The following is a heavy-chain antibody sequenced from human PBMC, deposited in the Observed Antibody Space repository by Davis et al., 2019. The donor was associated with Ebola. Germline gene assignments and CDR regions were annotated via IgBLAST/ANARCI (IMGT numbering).Heavy chain of an antibody. CDR1: GFTFSSYA. J-gene: IGHJ4*02. Sequence: PGGSLRLSCAASGFTFSSYAMSWVRQAPGKGLEWVSAISGSGDSTYYADSVKGRFTISRDNSKNTLYLQMNSLRAEDTAVYYCAKEVGYCSSTSCYTGIGYWGQGTLVTVSS. CDR3: AKEVGYCSSTSCYTGIGY. CDR2: ISGSGDST. D-gene: IGHD2-2*02. V-gene: IGHV3-23*01.